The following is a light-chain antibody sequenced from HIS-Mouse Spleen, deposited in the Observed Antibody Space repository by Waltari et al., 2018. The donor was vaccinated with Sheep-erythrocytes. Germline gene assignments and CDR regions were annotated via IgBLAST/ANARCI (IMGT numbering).Light chain of an antibody. J-gene: IGLJ3*02. Sequence: QSALTQPASVSGSPGQSITISCTGTSSDVGSYNLVSWYQQHPGKAPKLMSYEGSKRPSGVSNRLSGSKSGNTASLTISGLQAEDEADYYCCSYAGSSTPWVFGGGTKLTVL. CDR2: EGS. V-gene: IGLV2-23*01. CDR1: SSDVGSYNL. CDR3: CSYAGSSTPWV.